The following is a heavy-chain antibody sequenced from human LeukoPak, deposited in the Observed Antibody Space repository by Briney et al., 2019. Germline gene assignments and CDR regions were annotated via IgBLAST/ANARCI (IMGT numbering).Heavy chain of an antibody. CDR2: ISSSRSTI. D-gene: IGHD2-8*01. CDR3: ARDTGMLVGNFDY. V-gene: IGHV3-48*01. J-gene: IGHJ4*02. CDR1: GFTFSSYS. Sequence: GGSLRLSCAASGFTFSSYSMNWVRQAPGKGLEWVSYISSSRSTIYYADSVKGRFTISRDNAKSSLYLQMNSLRAEDTAVYYCARDTGMLVGNFDYWGQGTLVTVSS.